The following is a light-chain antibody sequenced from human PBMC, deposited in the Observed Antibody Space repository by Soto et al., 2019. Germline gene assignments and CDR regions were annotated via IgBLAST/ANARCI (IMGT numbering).Light chain of an antibody. CDR3: QQSYSSPRT. J-gene: IGKJ1*01. CDR1: QSIRRS. Sequence: DIQMTQSPSSLSASVADRVTITCRASQSIRRSLNRYQQKPGKAPKLLIYAASSLQSGVPSRFSGSGYGTDFTLTITSLQSEDFAIYYCQQSYSSPRTFXQGTKVDIK. V-gene: IGKV1-39*01. CDR2: AAS.